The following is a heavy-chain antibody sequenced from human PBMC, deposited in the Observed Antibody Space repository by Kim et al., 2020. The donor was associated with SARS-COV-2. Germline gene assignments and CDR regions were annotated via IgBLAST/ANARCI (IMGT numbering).Heavy chain of an antibody. J-gene: IGHJ6*02. CDR3: ARRGSGYGVDV. V-gene: IGHV1-3*01. D-gene: IGHD6-19*01. Sequence: HSQKYQDRVTITRDTVASTVYMELSDLRSEDTAVYYCARRGSGYGVDVWGQGTTVTVSS.